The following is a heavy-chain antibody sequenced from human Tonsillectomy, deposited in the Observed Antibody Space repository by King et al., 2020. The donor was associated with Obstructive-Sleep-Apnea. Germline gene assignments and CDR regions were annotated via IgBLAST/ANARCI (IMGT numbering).Heavy chain of an antibody. CDR2: ISYDGSNK. D-gene: IGHD2-2*01. J-gene: IGHJ4*02. CDR3: ARDRCSSTSCLRPFDY. Sequence: VQLVESGGGVVQPGRSLRLSCAASGFTFSNYTMHWVRQAPGKGLEWGAFISYDGSNKYYADSGKGRFTISRDNSENTLYLQMNSLRTEDTVVYYCARDRCSSTSCLRPFDYWGQGTLVTVSS. CDR1: GFTFSNYT. V-gene: IGHV3-30-3*01.